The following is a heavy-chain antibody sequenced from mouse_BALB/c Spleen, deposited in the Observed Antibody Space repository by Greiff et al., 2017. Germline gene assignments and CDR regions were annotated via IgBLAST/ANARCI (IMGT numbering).Heavy chain of an antibody. D-gene: IGHD2-10*02. J-gene: IGHJ4*01. V-gene: IGHV3-6*02. CDR2: ISYDGSN. CDR3: ARGYGNYPYYYAMDY. CDR1: GYSITSGYY. Sequence: DVQLQESGPGLVKPSQSLSLTCSVTGYSITSGYYWNWIRQFPGNKLEWMGYISYDGSNNYNPSLKNRISITRDTSKNQFFLKLNSVTTEDTATYYCARGYGNYPYYYAMDYWGQGTSVTVSS.